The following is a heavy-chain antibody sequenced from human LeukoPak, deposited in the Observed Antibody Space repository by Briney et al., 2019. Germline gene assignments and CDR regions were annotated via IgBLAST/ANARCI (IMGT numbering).Heavy chain of an antibody. CDR1: GGSISSGGYY. Sequence: SETLSLTCTVSGGSISSGGYYWSWILQHPGKGLEWIWYIYYSGSTYYNPSLKSRFTRTVDTSKNPCSLKLSSVSAAAPAAYYFARVDKMTYGVFYPDYWGQGTLVRVSS. CDR3: ARVDKMTYGVFYPDY. J-gene: IGHJ4*02. V-gene: IGHV4-31*03. CDR2: IYYSGST. D-gene: IGHD2-2*03.